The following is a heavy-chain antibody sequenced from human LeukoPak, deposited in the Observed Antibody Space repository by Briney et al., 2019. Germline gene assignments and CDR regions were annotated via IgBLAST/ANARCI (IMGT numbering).Heavy chain of an antibody. D-gene: IGHD1-26*01. CDR1: GFNFNRHG. CDR2: IDPVGGNQ. CDR3: ARVPKQRMLLQWFSDF. V-gene: IGHV3-33*02. Sequence: GGSLRLSSAASGFNFNRHGMHCVRQAPGKGLEWVAFIDPVGGNQYYKDSVNKDSVRGRFTISRDDATNSLFLHMNSLRAGDTAMYYCARVPKQRMLLQWFSDFWGQGILVAVSS. J-gene: IGHJ4*02.